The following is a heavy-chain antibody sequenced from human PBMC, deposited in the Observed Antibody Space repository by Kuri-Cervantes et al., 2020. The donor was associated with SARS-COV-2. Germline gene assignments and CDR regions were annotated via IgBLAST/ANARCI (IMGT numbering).Heavy chain of an antibody. CDR2: IYYSGST. CDR3: AREGMVTRSTN. V-gene: IGHV4-31*02. D-gene: IGHD5-18*01. CDR1: GGSISSGGYY. J-gene: IGHJ4*02. Sequence: LRLSCTVSGGSISSGGYYWSWIRQHPGKGLEWIEYIYYSGSTYYNPSLKSRVTMSIATSKNQFSLRLSSVTAADTAVYYCAREGMVTRSTNWGQGTLVTAPQ.